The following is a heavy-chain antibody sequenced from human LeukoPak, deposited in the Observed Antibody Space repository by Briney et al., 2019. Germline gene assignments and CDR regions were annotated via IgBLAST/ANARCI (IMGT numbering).Heavy chain of an antibody. V-gene: IGHV3-21*01. J-gene: IGHJ3*02. CDR3: ARIVTMIVVVTQDAFDI. CDR1: GFTFSSYS. D-gene: IGHD3-22*01. CDR2: ISSSSSYI. Sequence: PGGSLRLSCAASGFTFSSYSMNWVRQAPGKGLEWVSSISSSSSYIYYADSVKGRFTISRDNAKNSLYLQMNSLRAEDTAVYYCARIVTMIVVVTQDAFDIWGQGTMVTVSS.